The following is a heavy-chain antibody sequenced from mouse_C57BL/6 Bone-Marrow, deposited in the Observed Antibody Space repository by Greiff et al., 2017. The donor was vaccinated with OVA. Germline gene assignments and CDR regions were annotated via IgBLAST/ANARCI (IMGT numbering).Heavy chain of an antibody. J-gene: IGHJ3*01. CDR3: ARRPHYGNYGAGFAY. V-gene: IGHV5-17*01. CDR1: GFTFSDYG. D-gene: IGHD2-1*01. CDR2: ISSGSSTL. Sequence: EVQLVESGGGLVKPGGSLKLSCAASGFTFSDYGMHWVRQAPEKGLEWVAYISSGSSTLYYADTVKGRFTISRDNAKNTLFLHMTSLRSEDTAMYYCARRPHYGNYGAGFAYWGQGNLVTVSA.